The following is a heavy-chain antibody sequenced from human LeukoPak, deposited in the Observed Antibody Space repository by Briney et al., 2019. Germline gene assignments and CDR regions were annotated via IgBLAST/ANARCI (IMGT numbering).Heavy chain of an antibody. CDR3: AKDVYGDSPYYFDY. Sequence: GGSLRLSCAASGFTFSSYGMHWVRQAPGKGLEWVAFIRYDGSNKYYADSVKGRFTISRDNSKNTLYLQMNSLRAEDTAVYYCAKDVYGDSPYYFDYWGQGTLVTVSS. CDR2: IRYDGSNK. CDR1: GFTFSSYG. J-gene: IGHJ4*02. V-gene: IGHV3-30*02. D-gene: IGHD4-17*01.